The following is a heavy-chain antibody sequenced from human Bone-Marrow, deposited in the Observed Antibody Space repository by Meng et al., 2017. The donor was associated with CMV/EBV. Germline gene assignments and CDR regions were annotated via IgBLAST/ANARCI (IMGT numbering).Heavy chain of an antibody. CDR3: ARWEIVDAFDI. V-gene: IGHV3-21*01. CDR1: GFTFSSYA. CDR2: ISSSSSYI. Sequence: GESLKISCSASGFTFSSYAMSLVRQAPGKGLELGSSISSSSSYIYYADSVKGRFTISRDNAKNSLYLQMNSLRAEDTAVYYCARWEIVDAFDIWGQGKMVTVSS. J-gene: IGHJ3*02. D-gene: IGHD5-12*01.